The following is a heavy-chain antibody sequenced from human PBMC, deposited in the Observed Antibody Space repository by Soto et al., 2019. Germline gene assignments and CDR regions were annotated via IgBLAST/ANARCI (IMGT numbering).Heavy chain of an antibody. CDR2: MNSDGGST. V-gene: IGHV3-74*01. CDR1: GFTFNNYW. D-gene: IGHD2-2*01. Sequence: EVQLVESGGGLVQPGGSLRLSCAASGFTFNNYWMHWVRQAPGEGLVWVSRMNSDGGSTNYADSVKGRFTISRDNAKNTLYLQMNSLRAEDTAVYYCARGAIYYYYMDVWGKGTTVTVSS. J-gene: IGHJ6*03. CDR3: ARGAIYYYYMDV.